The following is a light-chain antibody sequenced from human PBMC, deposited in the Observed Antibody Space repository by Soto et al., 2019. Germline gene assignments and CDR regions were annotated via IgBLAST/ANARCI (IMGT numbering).Light chain of an antibody. J-gene: IGKJ4*01. CDR3: QQANSIPFT. CDR2: AAS. Sequence: DIRMTQSPSSVSASLGDRVTIICRASQYIGTSLAWYQQKPGKAPKLLIYAASSLQSGVPSRFSGNGSGTDFTLTISSLQPEDFATYFCQQANSIPFTFGGGTKVDIK. V-gene: IGKV1-12*01. CDR1: QYIGTS.